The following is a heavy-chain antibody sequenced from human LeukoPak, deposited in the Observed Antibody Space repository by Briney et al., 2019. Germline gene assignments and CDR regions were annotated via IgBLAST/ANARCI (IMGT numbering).Heavy chain of an antibody. CDR1: DGSISSISYY. CDR2: IYYSGNT. D-gene: IGHD1-14*01. J-gene: IGHJ6*03. CDR3: ASEGEDSKPTNKGYYYMDV. Sequence: PSETLSLTCSVSDGSISSISYYWGWIRQPPGKRLEWIGSIYYSGNTYYNPSLQSRVTLSVDTSKNQFSLKLSSVTAADTAVYYCASEGEDSKPTNKGYYYMDVWGKGTTVTISS. V-gene: IGHV4-39*01.